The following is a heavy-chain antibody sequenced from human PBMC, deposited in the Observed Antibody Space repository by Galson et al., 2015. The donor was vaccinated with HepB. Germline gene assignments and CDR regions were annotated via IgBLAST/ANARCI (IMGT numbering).Heavy chain of an antibody. CDR2: ISYDGSNT. CDR3: ARDSTYSSSWYGSSYYYYGMDV. V-gene: IGHV3-30*03. J-gene: IGHJ6*02. CDR1: GFTFSSYG. D-gene: IGHD6-13*01. Sequence: SLRLSCAASGFTFSSYGMHWVRQAPGKGLEWVAVISYDGSNTYYADSVKGRFTISRDNSKNTLYLQMNSLRAEDTAVYYCARDSTYSSSWYGSSYYYYGMDVWGQGTTVTVSS.